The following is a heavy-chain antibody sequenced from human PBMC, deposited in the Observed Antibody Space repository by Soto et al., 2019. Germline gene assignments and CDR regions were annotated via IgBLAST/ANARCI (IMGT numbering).Heavy chain of an antibody. CDR2: ISWNSGSI. D-gene: IGHD2-15*01. CDR3: AKATKCSGGSCHKRKNYYYYYGMDV. V-gene: IGHV3-9*01. Sequence: SLRLSCAASGFTFDDYAMHWVRQAPGKGLEWVSGISWNSGSIGYADSVKGRFTISRDNAKNSLYLQMNSLRAEDTALYYCAKATKCSGGSCHKRKNYYYYYGMDVWGQGTTVTVSS. J-gene: IGHJ6*02. CDR1: GFTFDDYA.